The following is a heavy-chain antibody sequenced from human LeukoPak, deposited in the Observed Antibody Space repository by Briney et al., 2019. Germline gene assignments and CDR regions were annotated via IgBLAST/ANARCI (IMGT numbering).Heavy chain of an antibody. Sequence: SETLSLTCTVSGGSISSYYWSWIRQPPGKGLEWIGYIYYSGSTNYNPSLKSRVTISVDTSKNQFSLKLSSVTAADAAVYYCGRGGYSYGFFAYWGQGTLVTVSS. D-gene: IGHD5-18*01. CDR3: GRGGYSYGFFAY. CDR2: IYYSGST. CDR1: GGSISSYY. J-gene: IGHJ4*02. V-gene: IGHV4-59*01.